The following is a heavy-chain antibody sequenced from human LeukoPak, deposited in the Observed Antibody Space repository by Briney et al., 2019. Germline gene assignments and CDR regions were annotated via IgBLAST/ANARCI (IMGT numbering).Heavy chain of an antibody. CDR3: ARDLGVVVAGTVFFQY. CDR1: GFTFSSYS. Sequence: GGSLRLSCAASGFTFSSYSMNWVRQAPGKGLEWVSSISASSSDIYYADSVKGRFTISRDNAKNSLYLQMNVLRAEDTAIYYCARDLGVVVAGTVFFQYWGQGTLVTVSS. J-gene: IGHJ1*01. V-gene: IGHV3-21*01. CDR2: ISASSSDI. D-gene: IGHD6-19*01.